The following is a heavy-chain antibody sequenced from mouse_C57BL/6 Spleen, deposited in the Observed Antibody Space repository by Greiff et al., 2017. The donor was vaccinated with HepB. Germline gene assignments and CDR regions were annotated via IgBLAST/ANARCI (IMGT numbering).Heavy chain of an antibody. CDR1: GFTFSDYG. J-gene: IGHJ4*01. CDR3: ARTGDYDGRGYYYAMDY. Sequence: EVQLVESGGGLVKPGGSLKLSCAASGFTFSDYGMHWVRQAPEKGLEWVAYISSGSSTIYYADTVKGRFTISRDNAKNTLFLQMTSLRSEDTAMYYCARTGDYDGRGYYYAMDYWGQGTSVTVSS. V-gene: IGHV5-17*01. D-gene: IGHD2-4*01. CDR2: ISSGSSTI.